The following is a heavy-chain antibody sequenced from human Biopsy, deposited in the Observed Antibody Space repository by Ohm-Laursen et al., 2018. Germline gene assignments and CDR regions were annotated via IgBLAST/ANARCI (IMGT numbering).Heavy chain of an antibody. CDR2: IKQDGREK. Sequence: SLRLSCTASGFTFTSYWMSWVRQVPGKGLEWVANIKQDGREKYYVDSVKGRFTISRDNAKNSLYLQMNSLRAEDTAVYYCTRLAYYYYYGMDVWGQGTTVTVSS. V-gene: IGHV3-7*01. D-gene: IGHD2-21*01. CDR1: GFTFTSYW. CDR3: TRLAYYYYYGMDV. J-gene: IGHJ6*02.